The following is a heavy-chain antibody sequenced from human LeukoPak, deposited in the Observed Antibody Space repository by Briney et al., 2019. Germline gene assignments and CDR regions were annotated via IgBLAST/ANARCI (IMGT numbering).Heavy chain of an antibody. Sequence: SETLSLTCTVSGDSISTSNYYWGWIRQPPGKGLEWIGIVSYDGSTSYNPSLKSRVTISIDTSRSAFSLRLMSVTAPDTAVYYCAKYILGTMADFGGQGALVTVSS. CDR2: VSYDGST. CDR3: AKYILGTMADF. J-gene: IGHJ4*02. V-gene: IGHV4-39*01. D-gene: IGHD1-1*01. CDR1: GDSISTSNYY.